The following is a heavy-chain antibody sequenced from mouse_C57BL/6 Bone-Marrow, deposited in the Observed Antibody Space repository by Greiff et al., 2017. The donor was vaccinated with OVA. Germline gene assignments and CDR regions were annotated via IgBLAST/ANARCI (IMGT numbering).Heavy chain of an antibody. V-gene: IGHV14-4*01. CDR1: GFNIKDDY. Sequence: EVQLQQSGAELVRPGASVKLSCTASGFNIKDDYMHWVKQRPEQGLEWIGWIDPENGDTEYASKFQGKATITADTSSNPAYLQLSSLTSEDTAVYYCTTLRSHMDYWGQGTSVTVSS. CDR2: IDPENGDT. D-gene: IGHD1-1*01. J-gene: IGHJ4*01. CDR3: TTLRSHMDY.